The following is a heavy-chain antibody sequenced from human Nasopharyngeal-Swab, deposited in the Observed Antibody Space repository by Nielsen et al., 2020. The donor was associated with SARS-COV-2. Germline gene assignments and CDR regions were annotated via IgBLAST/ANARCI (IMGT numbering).Heavy chain of an antibody. CDR1: GFTFDDYG. D-gene: IGHD2-2*02. CDR3: AKGGYCSSTSCYIDY. Sequence: GESLKISCAASGFTFDDYGMSWVRQAPGKGLEWVSGISGSGGSTYYADSVKGRFTISRDNSKNTLYLQMNSLRAEDTAVYYCAKGGYCSSTSCYIDYWGQGTLVTVSS. V-gene: IGHV3-23*01. J-gene: IGHJ4*02. CDR2: ISGSGGST.